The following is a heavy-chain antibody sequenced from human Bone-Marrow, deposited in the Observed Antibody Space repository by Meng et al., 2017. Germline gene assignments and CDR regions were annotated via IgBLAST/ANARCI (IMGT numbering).Heavy chain of an antibody. CDR2: ISFDGSNK. J-gene: IGHJ4*02. CDR1: GFTFSSYG. CDR3: VKKVGSGGVDY. V-gene: IGHV3-30*18. Sequence: VHLVASGGGVVRPGRSLRLSCAASGFTFSSYGMHWARQAPGKGLEWVALISFDGSNKYYADSVKGRFTISRDNSKNTLYLQMNSLRPEDTAVYYCVKKVGSGGVDYWGQGTLVTVSS. D-gene: IGHD3-16*01.